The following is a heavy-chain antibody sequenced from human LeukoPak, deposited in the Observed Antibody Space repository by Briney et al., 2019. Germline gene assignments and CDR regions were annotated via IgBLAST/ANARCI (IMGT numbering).Heavy chain of an antibody. V-gene: IGHV3-33*06. CDR3: AKLDVSYGDYVLAGSYYYYGMDV. CDR2: IWYDGSSK. J-gene: IGHJ6*02. CDR1: GFSFSAYG. Sequence: GGSLRLSCAASGFSFSAYGVHWVRQAPGKGLEWVAVIWYDGSSKDYADSVKGRFTLSRDNSKNTLYLQMNSLRAEDTAVYYCAKLDVSYGDYVLAGSYYYYGMDVWGQGTTVTVSS. D-gene: IGHD4-17*01.